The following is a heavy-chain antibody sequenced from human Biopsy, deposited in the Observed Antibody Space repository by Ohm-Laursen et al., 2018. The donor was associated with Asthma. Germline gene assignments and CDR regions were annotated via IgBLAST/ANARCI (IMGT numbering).Heavy chain of an antibody. V-gene: IGHV1-24*01. D-gene: IGHD4-17*01. CDR1: GYSLTDLS. CDR3: ASDFPKDYVRYNFQF. Sequence: GASVKVSCKTSGYSLTDLSMHWVRQAPGQGLEWMGGHDHVEGGTVNARRFQGRVTMTEDTSTDTAYMELSSLSSDDTAVYYCASDFPKDYVRYNFQFWGQGTLVTVSS. CDR2: HDHVEGGT. J-gene: IGHJ4*02.